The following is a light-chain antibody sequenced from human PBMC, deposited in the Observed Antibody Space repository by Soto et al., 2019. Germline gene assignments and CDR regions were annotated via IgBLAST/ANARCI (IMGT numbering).Light chain of an antibody. CDR1: SVTLW. Sequence: SVTLWLTWYQQKPGKAPKLLLYKASTLESGVPSRFSGNGSETDFTLTISSLQPDDIGTYYCQQYNSYPYTFGQGTK. J-gene: IGKJ2*01. CDR2: KAS. V-gene: IGKV1-5*03. CDR3: QQYNSYPYT.